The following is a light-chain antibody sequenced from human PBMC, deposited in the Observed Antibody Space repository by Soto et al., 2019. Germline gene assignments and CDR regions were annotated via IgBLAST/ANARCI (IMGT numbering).Light chain of an antibody. Sequence: GKSVALGGRGSLGISSYLAWYQQKPGKAPKLLIYKASTLQSGVSSRFSGSGSGTELTLSVSSLQPDDFAPYRCQQDTAHLLCPFALGTKVDIK. V-gene: IGKV1-5*03. CDR3: QQDTAHLLCP. CDR2: KAS. CDR1: LGISSY. J-gene: IGKJ3*01.